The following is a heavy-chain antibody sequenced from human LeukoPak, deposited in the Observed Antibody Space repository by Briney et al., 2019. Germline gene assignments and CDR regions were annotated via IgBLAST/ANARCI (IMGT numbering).Heavy chain of an antibody. CDR2: IRSKANSYAT. J-gene: IGHJ4*02. Sequence: PGGSLRLSCAASGFTFSNAWMSWVRQAPGKGLEWVGRIRSKANSYATAYAASVTGRFTISRDDSKNTAYLQMNSLKTEDTAVYYCTRLPDDYWGQGTLVTVSS. V-gene: IGHV3-73*01. CDR3: TRLPDDY. CDR1: GFTFSNAW.